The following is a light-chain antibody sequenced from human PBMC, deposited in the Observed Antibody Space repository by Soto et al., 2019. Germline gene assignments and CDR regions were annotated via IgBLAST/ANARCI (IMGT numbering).Light chain of an antibody. J-gene: IGLJ3*02. CDR3: SSYTSPSTL. V-gene: IGLV2-14*01. CDR1: SNDVGAYKY. Sequence: QSVLTQPASVSGSPGQSITISCTGTSNDVGAYKYVSWYQQLPGKAPKLMIYEVSNRPSGVSNRFSGSKSGNTASLTISGIQAEDEADYYCSSYTSPSTLFGGGTQLTVL. CDR2: EVS.